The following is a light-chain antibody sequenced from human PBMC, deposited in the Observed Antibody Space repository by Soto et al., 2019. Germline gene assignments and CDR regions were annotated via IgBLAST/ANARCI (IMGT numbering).Light chain of an antibody. CDR2: GAS. CDR3: QQYNKWPRT. J-gene: IGKJ1*01. CDR1: QSVSSN. Sequence: EIVMTHSPATLSVSPGERANLSCRASQSVSSNLAWYQQKPGQAPRLLIYGASSRATGIPVRFSGSGSGTEFTLTISSLQSEDFAVYYCQQYNKWPRTVGQGTKVDIK. V-gene: IGKV3-15*01.